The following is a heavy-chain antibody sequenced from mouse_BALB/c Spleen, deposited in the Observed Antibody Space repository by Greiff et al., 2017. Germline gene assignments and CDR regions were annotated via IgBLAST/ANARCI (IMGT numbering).Heavy chain of an antibody. V-gene: IGHV1-54*01. Sequence: VQLQQSGAELVRPGTSVKVSCKASGYAFTNYLIEWVKQRPGQGLEWIGVINPGSGGTNYNEKFKGKATLTADKFSSTAYMQLSSLTSDDSAVYFCARSGGYYAMDYWGQGTSVTVSS. CDR1: GYAFTNYL. CDR3: ARSGGYYAMDY. D-gene: IGHD1-1*02. J-gene: IGHJ4*01. CDR2: INPGSGGT.